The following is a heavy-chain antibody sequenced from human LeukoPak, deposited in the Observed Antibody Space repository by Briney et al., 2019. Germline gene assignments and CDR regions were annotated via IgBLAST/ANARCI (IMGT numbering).Heavy chain of an antibody. D-gene: IGHD2-2*01. V-gene: IGHV1-2*02. CDR1: GFTFTDEY. Sequence: ASVKVSCKSSGFTFTDEYIHWVRQAPGQGLEWMGWINPYSGAINYAQKFQGRVTLTRDTSISAAYMELSRLTSGDTAVYYCARDPKSQLLLDYWGQGTLVTVSS. J-gene: IGHJ4*02. CDR3: ARDPKSQLLLDY. CDR2: INPYSGAI.